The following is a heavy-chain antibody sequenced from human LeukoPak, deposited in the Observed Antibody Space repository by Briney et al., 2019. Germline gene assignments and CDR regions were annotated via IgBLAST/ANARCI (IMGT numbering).Heavy chain of an antibody. CDR1: GGSISSYY. CDR3: ARRPASSGPLGRAFDI. D-gene: IGHD3-22*01. V-gene: IGHV4-59*08. J-gene: IGHJ3*02. Sequence: ETLSLTCTVSGGSISSYYWSWIRQPPGKGLEWIGYIYYSGSTNYNPSLKSRVTISVDASKNQFSLKLSSVTAADTAVYYCARRPASSGPLGRAFDIWGQGTMVTVSS. CDR2: IYYSGST.